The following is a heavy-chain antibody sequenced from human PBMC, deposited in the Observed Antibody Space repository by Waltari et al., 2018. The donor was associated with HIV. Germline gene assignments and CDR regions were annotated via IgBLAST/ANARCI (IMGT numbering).Heavy chain of an antibody. V-gene: IGHV3-23*04. Sequence: EVQLVESGGGLVQPGGSLRLSCAASGFTFSSYAMSWVRQAPGKGLEWVSAISGSGGSTYYADSVKGRFTISRDNSKNTLYLQMNSLRAEDTAVYYCASSRRVGYSGYDSVDYWGQGTLVTVSS. CDR2: ISGSGGST. CDR3: ASSRRVGYSGYDSVDY. CDR1: GFTFSSYA. D-gene: IGHD5-12*01. J-gene: IGHJ4*02.